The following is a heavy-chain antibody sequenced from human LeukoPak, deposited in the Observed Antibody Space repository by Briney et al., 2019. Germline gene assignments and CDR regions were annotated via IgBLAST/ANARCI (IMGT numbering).Heavy chain of an antibody. CDR2: IIPLFGTA. V-gene: IGHV1-69*13. CDR3: ARVQWLAPQYYFDY. J-gene: IGHJ4*02. Sequence: GASVKVSCKASGGTFSNHAFNWVRQAPGQGLEWMGGIIPLFGTANYAQKFQGRVTITADESTSTAYMELSSLRSEDTAVYYCARVQWLAPQYYFDYWGQGTLVTVSS. CDR1: GGTFSNHA. D-gene: IGHD6-19*01.